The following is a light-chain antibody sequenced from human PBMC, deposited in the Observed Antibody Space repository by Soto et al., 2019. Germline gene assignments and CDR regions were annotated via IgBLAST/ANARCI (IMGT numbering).Light chain of an antibody. CDR2: YAS. CDR1: QSVSSY. CDR3: QQRSNWPPT. J-gene: IGKJ1*01. V-gene: IGKV3-11*01. Sequence: EIVLTQSPATLSLSPGERATLSCRASQSVSSYLAWYQQQPGQAPRLLIYYASNRATGITARFSGSWSGTDFTLTISSLQPEDVAFYYCQQRSNWPPTFGQGTKVEIK.